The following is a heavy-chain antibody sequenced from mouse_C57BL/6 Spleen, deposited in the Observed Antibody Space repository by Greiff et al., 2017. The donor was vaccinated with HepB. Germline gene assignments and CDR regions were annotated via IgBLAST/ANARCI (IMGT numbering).Heavy chain of an antibody. CDR2: IYPRSGNT. V-gene: IGHV1-81*01. CDR1: GYTFTSYG. J-gene: IGHJ4*01. CDR3: ARSGLLRPYAMDY. D-gene: IGHD1-2*01. Sequence: QVQLKQSGAELARPGASVKLSCKASGYTFTSYGISWVKQRTGQGLEWIGEIYPRSGNTYYNEKFKGKATLTADKSSSTAYMELRSLTSEDSAVYFCARSGLLRPYAMDYWGQGTSVTVSS.